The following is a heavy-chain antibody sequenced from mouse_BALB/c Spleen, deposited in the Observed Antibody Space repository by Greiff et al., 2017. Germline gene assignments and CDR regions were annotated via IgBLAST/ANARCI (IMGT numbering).Heavy chain of an antibody. CDR2: ISSGGSYT. V-gene: IGHV5-6*01. J-gene: IGHJ4*01. Sequence: EVKLVESGGDLVKPGGSLKLSCAASGFTFSSYGMSWVRQTPDKRLEWVATISSGGSYTYYPDSVKGRFTISRDNAKNTLYLQMSSLKSEDTAMYYCARNGLYYYGSSYAMDYWGQGTSVTVSS. D-gene: IGHD1-1*01. CDR1: GFTFSSYG. CDR3: ARNGLYYYGSSYAMDY.